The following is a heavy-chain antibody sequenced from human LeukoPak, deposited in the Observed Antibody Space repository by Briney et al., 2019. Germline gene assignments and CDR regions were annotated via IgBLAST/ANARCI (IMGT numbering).Heavy chain of an antibody. D-gene: IGHD3-10*01. CDR1: GFTFSSYE. V-gene: IGHV3-48*03. J-gene: IGHJ5*02. CDR3: ARDSGVTNWFDP. Sequence: QAGGSLRLSCAASGFTFSSYEMNWVRQAPGKGLEWVSYISSSGGTIYYADSVKGRFTISRDNAKNSLYLQMNSLRAEDTAVYYCARDSGVTNWFDPWGQGTLVTVSS. CDR2: ISSSGGTI.